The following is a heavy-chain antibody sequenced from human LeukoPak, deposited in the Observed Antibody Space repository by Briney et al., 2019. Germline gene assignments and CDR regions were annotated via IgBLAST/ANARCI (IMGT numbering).Heavy chain of an antibody. CDR1: GFTFSTYW. CDR3: TREAAAGIDY. V-gene: IGHV3-7*01. D-gene: IGHD6-13*01. Sequence: PGVSLRLSCAASGFTFSTYWMSWVRQAPGKGLEWVANIKQDGSEKYYLDSVKGRFTISRDNAKNSLYLQMNSLRAEDTAVYFCTREAAAGIDYWGQGTLVTVSS. J-gene: IGHJ4*02. CDR2: IKQDGSEK.